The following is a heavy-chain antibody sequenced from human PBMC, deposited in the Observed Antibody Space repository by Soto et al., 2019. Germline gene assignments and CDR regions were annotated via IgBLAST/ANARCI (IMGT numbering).Heavy chain of an antibody. D-gene: IGHD3-22*01. CDR3: ARGSGYYYWNDY. Sequence: ASVNVSCKASGYTFTSYAMHWVRQAPGQRLEWMGWINAGNGNTKYSQKFQGRVTITRDTSASTAYMELSSLRSEDTAVYYCARGSGYYYWNDYWGQGTLVTVSS. J-gene: IGHJ4*02. CDR2: INAGNGNT. V-gene: IGHV1-3*01. CDR1: GYTFTSYA.